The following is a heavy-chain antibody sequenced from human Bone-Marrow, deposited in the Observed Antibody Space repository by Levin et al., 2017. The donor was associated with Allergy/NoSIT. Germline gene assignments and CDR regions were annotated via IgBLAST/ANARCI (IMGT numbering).Heavy chain of an antibody. CDR2: IHPNTGDT. V-gene: IGHV1-2*06. Sequence: GASVKVSCKASGYTFIGYYMHWVRQAPGQGLEWVGRIHPNTGDTNLAQKFQGRVTMTRDTSINTGYLEISRLTSDDSAVYYCTISYGDYSLLNYWGQGTLVTVSS. D-gene: IGHD4-17*01. CDR3: TISYGDYSLLNY. CDR1: GYTFIGYY. J-gene: IGHJ4*02.